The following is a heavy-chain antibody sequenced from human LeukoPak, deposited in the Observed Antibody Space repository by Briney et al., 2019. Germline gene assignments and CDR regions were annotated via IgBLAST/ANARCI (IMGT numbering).Heavy chain of an antibody. Sequence: PGGSLRLSCAASGFTFKNAWMSWVRQAPGKGLEWVGHIKSRNDGGTTGYAAPVKARFTISRDDSKNTLYLQMNSLKTEDTAVYYCIPMWASDIWGQGTMVTAS. D-gene: IGHD2-21*01. CDR2: IKSRNDGGTT. CDR1: GFTFKNAW. V-gene: IGHV3-15*01. J-gene: IGHJ3*02. CDR3: IPMWASDI.